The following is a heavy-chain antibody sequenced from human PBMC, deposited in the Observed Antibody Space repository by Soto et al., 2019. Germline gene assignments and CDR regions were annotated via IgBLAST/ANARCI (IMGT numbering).Heavy chain of an antibody. Sequence: ASVKVSCKASGHTFTSYGISWVRQAPGQGLEWMGWISAYNGNTNYAQKLQGRVTMTTDTSTSTAYMELRSLRSDDTAVYYCARITMVRGVIITWDYWGQGTLVTVS. CDR2: ISAYNGNT. V-gene: IGHV1-18*01. CDR1: GHTFTSYG. CDR3: ARITMVRGVIITWDY. D-gene: IGHD3-10*01. J-gene: IGHJ4*02.